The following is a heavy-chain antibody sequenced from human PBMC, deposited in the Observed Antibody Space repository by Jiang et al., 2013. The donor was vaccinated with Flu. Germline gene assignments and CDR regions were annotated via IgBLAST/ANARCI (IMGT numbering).Heavy chain of an antibody. Sequence: VQLVESGGGVVQPGKSLRLSCASSGFIFRSYAIHWVRQAPGKGLEWVAVVWYDGTNKKYADSVKGRFTISRDSSKNTLDLQMNSLRLEDTAVYYCARVRGPFYHYDISGQAGDAFDIWGQGTLVTVSS. V-gene: IGHV3-33*01. CDR1: GFIFRSYA. D-gene: IGHD3-22*01. CDR2: VWYDGTNK. CDR3: ARVRGPFYHYDISGQAGDAFDI. J-gene: IGHJ3*02.